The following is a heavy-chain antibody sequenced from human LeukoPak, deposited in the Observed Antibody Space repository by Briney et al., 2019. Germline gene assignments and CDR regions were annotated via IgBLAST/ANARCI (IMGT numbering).Heavy chain of an antibody. CDR2: IYYSGST. CDR1: GGSISSYY. CDR3: ARGRFFGP. J-gene: IGHJ5*02. Sequence: SETLSLTCTVSGGSISSYYWSWIRQPPGKGLEWIGYIYYSGSTNYNPSLKSRVTISVDTSKNQFSLKLSSVTAADTAVYYCARGRFFGPWGQGTLVTVSS. D-gene: IGHD3-3*01. V-gene: IGHV4-59*12.